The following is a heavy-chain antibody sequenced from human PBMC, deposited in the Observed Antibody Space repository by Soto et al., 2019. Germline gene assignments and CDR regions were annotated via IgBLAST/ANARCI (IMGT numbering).Heavy chain of an antibody. J-gene: IGHJ4*02. CDR1: GFTFSTYP. D-gene: IGHD1-26*01. V-gene: IGHV3-23*01. CDR2: ISADEETK. CDR3: AKKPVGKHPFDH. Sequence: PGGSLRLSCVGSGFTFSTYPMTWVRQAPGKGLEWVSVISADEETKYYADSVRGRCTISRDNSKNTLYLQMDSLRAEDTAVYYCAKKPVGKHPFDHWGQGTPVTVSS.